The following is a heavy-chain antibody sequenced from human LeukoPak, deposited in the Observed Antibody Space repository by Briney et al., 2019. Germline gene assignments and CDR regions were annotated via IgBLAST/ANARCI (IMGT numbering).Heavy chain of an antibody. Sequence: GASVKVSCKASGYTFTGYYMHWVRQAPGQGLEWMGWINPNSGGTNYAQKFQGRVTMTRDTSISTAYMELSRLRSDDTAVYYCARVPPPGITGTQIDYWGQGTLVTVSS. D-gene: IGHD1/OR15-1a*01. J-gene: IGHJ4*02. CDR1: GYTFTGYY. CDR2: INPNSGGT. V-gene: IGHV1-2*02. CDR3: ARVPPPGITGTQIDY.